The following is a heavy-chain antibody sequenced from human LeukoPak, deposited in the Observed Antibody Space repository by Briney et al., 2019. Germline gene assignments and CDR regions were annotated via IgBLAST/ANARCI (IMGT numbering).Heavy chain of an antibody. J-gene: IGHJ4*02. CDR1: GFTFSSYS. D-gene: IGHD6-13*01. CDR2: ISSSSSTI. CDR3: AKPPGIAAAGTNYFDY. V-gene: IGHV3-48*04. Sequence: DPGGSLRLSCAASGFTFSSYSMNWVRQAPGKGLEWVSYISSSSSTIYYADSVKGRFTISRDNAKNSLYLQMNSLRAEGTAVYYCAKPPGIAAAGTNYFDYWGQGTLVTVSS.